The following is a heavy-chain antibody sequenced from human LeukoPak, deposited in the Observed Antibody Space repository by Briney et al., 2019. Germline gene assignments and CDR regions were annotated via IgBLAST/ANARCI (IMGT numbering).Heavy chain of an antibody. D-gene: IGHD3-9*01. J-gene: IGHJ6*02. Sequence: GGSLRLSCAASGLTFTNAWMSWVRQAPGKGLEWVSAISGSGGSTYYADSVKGRFTISRDNSKNTLYLQMNSLRAEDTAVYYCAKATGGGATLRYFDWSQYYYYGMDVWGQGTTVTVSS. CDR1: GLTFTNAW. V-gene: IGHV3-23*01. CDR2: ISGSGGST. CDR3: AKATGGGATLRYFDWSQYYYYGMDV.